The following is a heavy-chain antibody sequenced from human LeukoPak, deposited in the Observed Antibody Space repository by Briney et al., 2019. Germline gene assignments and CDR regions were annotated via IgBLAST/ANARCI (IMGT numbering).Heavy chain of an antibody. V-gene: IGHV3-21*01. Sequence: GGSLRLSCAASGLTFSSYSMNWVRQAPGKGLEWVSSISSSSSYIYYADSVKGRFTISRDNAKNSLYLQMNSLRAEDTAVYYCARDLGTGTMDVWGKGTTVTVSS. CDR2: ISSSSSYI. CDR1: GLTFSSYS. CDR3: ARDLGTGTMDV. J-gene: IGHJ6*03. D-gene: IGHD1-1*01.